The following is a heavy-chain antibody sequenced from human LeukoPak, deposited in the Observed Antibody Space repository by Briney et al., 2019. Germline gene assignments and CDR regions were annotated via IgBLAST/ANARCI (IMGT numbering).Heavy chain of an antibody. D-gene: IGHD5-18*01. CDR3: AREGRGYSYGQVESWFDP. J-gene: IGHJ5*02. CDR2: IIPMFGAA. CDR1: GGTFSSYA. Sequence: ASVKVSCKASGGTFSSYAISWVRQAPGQGLEWMGRIIPMFGAANYAQKVQGRVTITTDESTSTAYMELSSLRSEDTAVYYCAREGRGYSYGQVESWFDPWGQGTLVTVPS. V-gene: IGHV1-69*05.